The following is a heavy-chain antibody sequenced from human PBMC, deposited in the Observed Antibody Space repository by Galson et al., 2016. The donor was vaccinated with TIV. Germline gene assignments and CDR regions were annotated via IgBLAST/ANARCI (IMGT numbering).Heavy chain of an antibody. CDR3: AKSIGGYSFGYFHY. CDR1: GGTFSSYA. CDR2: IIPIFGTS. V-gene: IGHV1-69*05. J-gene: IGHJ4*02. D-gene: IGHD5-18*01. Sequence: SVKVSCKASGGTFSSYAVSWVRQAPGQGLEWVGGIIPIFGTSNYAQRFQGRVTITTDESTADSTSTAYMELSSLRSEDTAVYYCAKSIGGYSFGYFHYWGQGTLVTVSS.